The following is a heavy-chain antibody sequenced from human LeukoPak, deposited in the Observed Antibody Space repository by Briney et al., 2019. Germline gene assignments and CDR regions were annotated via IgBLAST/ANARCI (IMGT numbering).Heavy chain of an antibody. J-gene: IGHJ6*03. CDR2: ISGAGVST. Sequence: GGSLRLSCRFTSNNYAMSWVRQAPGRGLEWVSAISGAGVSTYYADSVRGRFTISRDRSENTLYLQMNSLRAEDTAMYYCAKSGGCPTCYTCSYYMDVWSKGTTVTVSS. V-gene: IGHV3-23*01. CDR1: FTSNNYA. CDR3: AKSGGCPTCYTCSYYMDV. D-gene: IGHD2-2*02.